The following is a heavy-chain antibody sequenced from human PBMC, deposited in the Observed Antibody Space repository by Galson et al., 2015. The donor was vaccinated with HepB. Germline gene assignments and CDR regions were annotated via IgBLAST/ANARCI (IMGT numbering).Heavy chain of an antibody. CDR3: ARAGDYGDYVDY. D-gene: IGHD4-17*01. J-gene: IGHJ4*02. CDR1: GFTFSSYG. CDR2: IWYDGSNK. V-gene: IGHV3-33*01. Sequence: SLRLSCAASGFTFSSYGMHWVRQAPGKGLEWVAVIWYDGSNKYYADSVKGRFTISRDNSKNTLYLQMNSLRAEDTAVYYCARAGDYGDYVDYWGQGTLVTVSS.